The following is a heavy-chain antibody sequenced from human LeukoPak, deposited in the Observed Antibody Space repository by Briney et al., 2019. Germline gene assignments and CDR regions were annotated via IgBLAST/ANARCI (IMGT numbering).Heavy chain of an antibody. J-gene: IGHJ3*02. D-gene: IGHD6-13*01. Sequence: GGSLRLSCAASGFTFSSYWMSWVRHAPGKGLEWVANIQQDGSEKYYVDSVKGRFTISRDNAKNSLYLQTNSLRAEDTAVYYCAKIGAAGNAFDIWGQGTMVTVSS. CDR3: AKIGAAGNAFDI. CDR2: IQQDGSEK. CDR1: GFTFSSYW. V-gene: IGHV3-7*01.